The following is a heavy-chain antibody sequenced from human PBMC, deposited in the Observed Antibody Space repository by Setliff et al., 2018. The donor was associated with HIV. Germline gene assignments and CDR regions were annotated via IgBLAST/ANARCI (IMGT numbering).Heavy chain of an antibody. V-gene: IGHV4-34*01. Sequence: SETLSLTCAVYGGSFSGYSWNWIRRPPGKGLEWIGSISYSGSTYYNPSLKSRVTISVDTSKSHLSLKLTSVTAADTGLYYCVFGLRFSPFDNWDQGTLVTVSS. D-gene: IGHD5-12*01. J-gene: IGHJ4*02. CDR3: VFGLRFSPFDN. CDR1: GGSFSGYS. CDR2: ISYSGST.